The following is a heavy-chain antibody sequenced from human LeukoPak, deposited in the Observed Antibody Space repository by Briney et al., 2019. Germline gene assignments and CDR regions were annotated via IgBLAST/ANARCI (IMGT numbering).Heavy chain of an antibody. CDR1: GFTFSDYY. CDR2: ISSSSSYT. CDR3: ARGHIAVAFNFDY. D-gene: IGHD6-19*01. Sequence: GGSLGLSCAASGFTFSDYYMSWIRQAPGKGLEWVSYISSSSSYTNYADSVKGRFTISRDNAKNSLYLQMNSLRAEDTAVYYCARGHIAVAFNFDYWGQGTLVTVSS. J-gene: IGHJ4*02. V-gene: IGHV3-11*05.